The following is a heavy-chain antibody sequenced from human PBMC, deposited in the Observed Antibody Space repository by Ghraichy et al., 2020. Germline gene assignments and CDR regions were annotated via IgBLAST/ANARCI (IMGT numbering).Heavy chain of an antibody. V-gene: IGHV3-23*01. CDR1: GFTFSNYA. CDR3: AKERFLGGLDN. CDR2: MSGSGDIT. D-gene: IGHD3-3*01. Sequence: GGSLRLSCAASGFTFSNYAMSWVRQAPGKGLEWVSTMSGSGDITNYADSVEGRFTISRDNSKNTLYLQMNSLRVEDTAVYYCAKERFLGGLDNWGQGTLVTVSS. J-gene: IGHJ4*02.